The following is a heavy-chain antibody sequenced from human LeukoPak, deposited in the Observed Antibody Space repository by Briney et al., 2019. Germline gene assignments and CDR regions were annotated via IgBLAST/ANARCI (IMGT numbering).Heavy chain of an antibody. J-gene: IGHJ4*02. CDR1: GFTFSSYS. V-gene: IGHV3-21*01. D-gene: IGHD6-19*01. Sequence: PGGSLRLSCAASGFTFSSYSMNWVRQAPGKGLEWVSSISGSSSYIYYAGSVKGRFTISRDNAKNSLYLQMNSLRAEDTAVYYCARDPSNIPVAGADYWGQGTLVTVSS. CDR3: ARDPSNIPVAGADY. CDR2: ISGSSSYI.